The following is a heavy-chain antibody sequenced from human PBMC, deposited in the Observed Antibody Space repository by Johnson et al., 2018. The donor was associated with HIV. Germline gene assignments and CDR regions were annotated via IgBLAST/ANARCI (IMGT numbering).Heavy chain of an antibody. D-gene: IGHD6-19*01. Sequence: QVQLVESGGGVVQPGGSLRLSCAASGFTFSSYGMHWVRQAPGKGLEWVAFIRYDGSNKYYADSVKGRFTISRDNSKKTLYLQMNSLRAEDTAVYYCASRSEQWLGAFDIWGQGTMVTVSS. J-gene: IGHJ3*02. CDR2: IRYDGSNK. V-gene: IGHV3-30*02. CDR3: ASRSEQWLGAFDI. CDR1: GFTFSSYG.